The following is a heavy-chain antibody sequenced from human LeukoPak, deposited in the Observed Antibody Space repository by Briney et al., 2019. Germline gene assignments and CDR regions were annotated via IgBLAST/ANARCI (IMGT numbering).Heavy chain of an antibody. D-gene: IGHD2-21*02. V-gene: IGHV1-24*01. J-gene: IGHJ4*02. Sequence: GASVKVSCKVSGYTLTELSMHWVRQAPGKGLEWMGGFDPEDGETNYAQRFQGRVTMTEDTSTDTAYMELSSLRSEDTAVYYCATAYCGGDCYSYYFDYWGQGTLVTVSS. CDR3: ATAYCGGDCYSYYFDY. CDR1: GYTLTELS. CDR2: FDPEDGET.